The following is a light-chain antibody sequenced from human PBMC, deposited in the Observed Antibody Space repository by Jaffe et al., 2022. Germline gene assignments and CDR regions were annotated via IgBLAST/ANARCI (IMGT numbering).Light chain of an antibody. CDR2: KDS. CDR3: QSAASSGTYPI. CDR1: ALPKQY. V-gene: IGLV3-25*03. J-gene: IGLJ2*01. Sequence: SYELTQPPSVSVSPGQTARITCSGDALPKQYACWYQQKPGQAPVLIIYKDSERPSGIPERFSGSSSGTTVTLTVSGVQAEDEADYYCQSAASSGTYPIFGGGTKLTVL.